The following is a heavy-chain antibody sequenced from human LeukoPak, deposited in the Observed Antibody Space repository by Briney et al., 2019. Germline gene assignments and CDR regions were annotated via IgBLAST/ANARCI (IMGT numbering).Heavy chain of an antibody. CDR1: GFTFSSYG. V-gene: IGHV3-30*18. Sequence: PGGSLRLSCAASGFTFSSYGMHWVRQAPGKGLEWVAVISYDGSNKYYADSVKGRFTISRDNSKNTLYLQMNSLRAEDTAVYYCAKVSENLRFGLGHYFDYWGQGTLVTVSS. CDR2: ISYDGSNK. J-gene: IGHJ4*02. CDR3: AKVSENLRFGLGHYFDY. D-gene: IGHD3-3*01.